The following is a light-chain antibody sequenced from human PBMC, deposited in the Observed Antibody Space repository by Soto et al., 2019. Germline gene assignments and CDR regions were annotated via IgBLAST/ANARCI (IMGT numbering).Light chain of an antibody. CDR2: EVS. V-gene: IGLV2-14*01. CDR3: SSYTSSSTRV. J-gene: IGLJ2*01. CDR1: SSDVGGYNY. Sequence: QSALTQPASVSGSPGQSITISCTGTSSDVGGYNYVSWYQQHPGKSPKLIIYEVSNRPSGVSNRLSGSKSGNTASLTISGLQAEDEADYYCSSYTSSSTRVFGGGTKLTVL.